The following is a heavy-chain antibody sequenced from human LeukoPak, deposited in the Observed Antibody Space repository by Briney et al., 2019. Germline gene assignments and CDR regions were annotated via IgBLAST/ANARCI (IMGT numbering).Heavy chain of an antibody. J-gene: IGHJ6*03. D-gene: IGHD2-15*01. V-gene: IGHV4-61*01. Sequence: SETLSLTCTVSGGSISSSSYYWSWIRQPPGKGLEWIGYIYYSGSTNYNPSLKSRVTISGDTSKNQFSLKLSSVIAADTAVYYCARFPGSAEYRHYYYMDVWGKGTTVTVSS. CDR2: IYYSGST. CDR3: ARFPGSAEYRHYYYMDV. CDR1: GGSISSSSYY.